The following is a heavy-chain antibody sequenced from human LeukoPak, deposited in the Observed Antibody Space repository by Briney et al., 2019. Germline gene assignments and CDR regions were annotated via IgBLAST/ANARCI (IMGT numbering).Heavy chain of an antibody. D-gene: IGHD3-22*01. CDR3: ATPNYYYDSSGSHVGY. J-gene: IGHJ4*02. Sequence: GESLKISCKGSGYSFTSYWIGWVRQMPGKGLEWMGIIYPGDSDTRYSPSFQGQVTISADKSISTAYLQWSSLKASDTAMYYCATPNYYYDSSGSHVGYWGQGTLVSVSS. V-gene: IGHV5-51*01. CDR2: IYPGDSDT. CDR1: GYSFTSYW.